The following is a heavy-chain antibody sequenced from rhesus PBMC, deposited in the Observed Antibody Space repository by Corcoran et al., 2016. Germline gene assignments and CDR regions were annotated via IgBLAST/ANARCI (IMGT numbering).Heavy chain of an antibody. D-gene: IGHD3-9*01. Sequence: EVQLVQSGAEVKRPGESLRISCKTSGYSFTSYWISWVRQMPGKGLEWMGAIDPSDSDTRYNPSFQGQVTISADKSISTAYLQWSRLKASDTATYYCAKETPAYEDDYGYYGLDSWGQGVVVTVSS. CDR2: IDPSDSDT. V-gene: IGHV5-20*01. CDR3: AKETPAYEDDYGYYGLDS. CDR1: GYSFTSYW. J-gene: IGHJ6*01.